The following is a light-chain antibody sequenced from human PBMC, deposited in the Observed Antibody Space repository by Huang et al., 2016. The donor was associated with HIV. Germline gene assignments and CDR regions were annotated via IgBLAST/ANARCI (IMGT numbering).Light chain of an antibody. CDR2: GAS. V-gene: IGKV3-15*01. Sequence: EIVMTQSPATLSVSPGQRATLSCRASQSVSRNLAWYQQKPGQAPRLLIYGASTRATGIPARFSGSGSVTEFTLTISSLQSEDFAVYYCQQYNNWAPYTFGQGTKLEIK. CDR3: QQYNNWAPYT. CDR1: QSVSRN. J-gene: IGKJ2*01.